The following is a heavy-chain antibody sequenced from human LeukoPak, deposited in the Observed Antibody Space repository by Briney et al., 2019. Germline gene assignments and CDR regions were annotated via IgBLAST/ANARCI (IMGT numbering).Heavy chain of an antibody. CDR1: GFTFSGSA. CDR2: IRSKANSYAT. V-gene: IGHV3-73*01. J-gene: IGHJ4*02. Sequence: GGSLRLSCAASGFTFSGSAMHWVRQASGKGLEWVGRIRSKANSYATAYAASVKGRFTISRHDSKNTAYLQMNSLKTEDTAVYYCTRRSSRGRCGGDCYSDYWGKGTLVTVSS. D-gene: IGHD2-21*02. CDR3: TRRSSRGRCGGDCYSDY.